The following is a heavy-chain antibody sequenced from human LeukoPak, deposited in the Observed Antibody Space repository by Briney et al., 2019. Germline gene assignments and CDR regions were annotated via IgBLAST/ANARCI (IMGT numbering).Heavy chain of an antibody. Sequence: KPGGSLRLSCAASGFTFSSYSMNWVRQAPGKGLEWVSSISSSSSYIYYADSVKGRFTISRDNAKNSLYLQMNSLRAEDTAVYYCARDEKDGDYVSDGYWYFDLWGRGTLVTVSS. CDR2: ISSSSSYI. J-gene: IGHJ2*01. CDR1: GFTFSSYS. D-gene: IGHD4-17*01. CDR3: ARDEKDGDYVSDGYWYFDL. V-gene: IGHV3-21*01.